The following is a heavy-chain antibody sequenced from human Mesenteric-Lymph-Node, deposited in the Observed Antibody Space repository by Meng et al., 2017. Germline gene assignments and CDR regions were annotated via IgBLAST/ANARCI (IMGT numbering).Heavy chain of an antibody. V-gene: IGHV4-30-4*01. J-gene: IGHJ4*02. CDR1: SCYISSGDYY. Sequence: QVPLLDACRGRGKPSQTLSLTCTVSSCYISSGDYYWRWTRQPPGKGLEWSRYIYYSGSTYSNPFLKSRVTISVDTSNNQFSLKLSSGTAADTAVYCCARGPTTYFAYWGQGTLVTVSS. D-gene: IGHD1-1*01. CDR3: ARGPTTYFAY. CDR2: IYYSGST.